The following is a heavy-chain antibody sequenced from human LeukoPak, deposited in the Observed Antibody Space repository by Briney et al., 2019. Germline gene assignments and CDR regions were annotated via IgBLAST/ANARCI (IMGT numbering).Heavy chain of an antibody. J-gene: IGHJ4*02. CDR1: GFTFDDYA. Sequence: SGGSLRLSCAASGFTFDDYAMHWVRQAPGKGLEWVSGISWNSGSIGYADSVKGRFTISRDNAKNSLHLQMNSLRAEDTALYYCAKSRGYSYGFPFDYWGQGTLVTVSS. CDR3: AKSRGYSYGFPFDY. CDR2: ISWNSGSI. V-gene: IGHV3-9*01. D-gene: IGHD5-18*01.